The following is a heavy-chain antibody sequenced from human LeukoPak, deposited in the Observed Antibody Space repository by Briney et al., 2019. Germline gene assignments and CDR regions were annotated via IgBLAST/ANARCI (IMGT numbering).Heavy chain of an antibody. CDR1: GFTFSSYA. CDR2: ISGSGGST. D-gene: IGHD3-10*01. CDR3: AREDYYGSGSYYKHWYFDL. J-gene: IGHJ2*01. Sequence: GGSLRLSCAASGFTFSSYAMSWVRQAPGKGLEWVSAISGSGGSTYYADSVKGRFTISRDNSKNTLYLQMNSLRAEDTAVYYCAREDYYGSGSYYKHWYFDLWGRGTLVTVSS. V-gene: IGHV3-23*01.